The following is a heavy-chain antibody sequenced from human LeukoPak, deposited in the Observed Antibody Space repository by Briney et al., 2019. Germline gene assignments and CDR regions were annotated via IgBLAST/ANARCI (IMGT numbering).Heavy chain of an antibody. V-gene: IGHV3-48*01. CDR3: ARDQREQWLLTGGCDY. CDR1: GFIFSSYS. D-gene: IGHD6-19*01. CDR2: ISGSGDII. Sequence: GGSLRLSCAASGFIFSSYSMNWVRQAPGKGLEWISYISGSGDIIYYADSVKGRFTISRDNVKNSLYLQMNRLRAEDSAVYYCARDQREQWLLTGGCDYWGQGSLVTVSS. J-gene: IGHJ4*02.